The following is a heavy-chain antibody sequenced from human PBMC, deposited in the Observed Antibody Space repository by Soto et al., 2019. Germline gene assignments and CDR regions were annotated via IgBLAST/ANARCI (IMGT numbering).Heavy chain of an antibody. V-gene: IGHV3-33*01. CDR3: ARDQCSGGSCPPAE. D-gene: IGHD2-15*01. CDR2: IWYDGSNK. Sequence: GGSLRLSCAASGFTFSSYGMHWVRQAPGKGLEWVAVIWYDGSNKYYADSVKGRFTISRDNSKNTLYLQMNSLRAEDTAVYYCARDQCSGGSCPPAEWGQGTVVTVSS. CDR1: GFTFSSYG. J-gene: IGHJ4*02.